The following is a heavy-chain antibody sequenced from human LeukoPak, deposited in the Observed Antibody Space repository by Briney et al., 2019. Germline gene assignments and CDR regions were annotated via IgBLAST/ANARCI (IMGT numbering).Heavy chain of an antibody. CDR1: GGPISTYY. D-gene: IGHD6-6*01. Sequence: SETLSLTCTVSGGPISTYYWRWIRQPPGKGLEWIGYIYYSGITNYNPSHKSRVTISVDTSKNQFSLKVSSVTAADTAVYYCARGGQLVRRYYYGLDVWGQGTTVTVSS. V-gene: IGHV4-59*01. J-gene: IGHJ6*02. CDR2: IYYSGIT. CDR3: ARGGQLVRRYYYGLDV.